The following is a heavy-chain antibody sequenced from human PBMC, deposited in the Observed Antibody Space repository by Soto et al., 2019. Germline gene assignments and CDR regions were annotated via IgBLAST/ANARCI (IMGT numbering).Heavy chain of an antibody. CDR1: GFTFSSYA. V-gene: IGHV3-30-3*01. Sequence: PGESLKISCAASGFTFSSYAMHWVRQAPGKGLEWVAVISYDGSNKYYADSVKGRFTISRDNSKNTLYLQMNSLRAEDTAVYYCAGYGWNTMVRSYYYYVMDVWGQGTTVTVSS. D-gene: IGHD3-10*01. CDR2: ISYDGSNK. J-gene: IGHJ6*02. CDR3: AGYGWNTMVRSYYYYVMDV.